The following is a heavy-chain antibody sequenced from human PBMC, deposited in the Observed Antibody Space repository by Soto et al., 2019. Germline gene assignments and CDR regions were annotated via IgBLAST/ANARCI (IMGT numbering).Heavy chain of an antibody. V-gene: IGHV4-59*01. CDR2: IYYSGST. J-gene: IGHJ5*02. CDR1: GGSISSYY. CDR3: AKAWAIPNLNWFDP. D-gene: IGHD2-21*01. Sequence: SETLSLTCTVSGGSISSYYWSWIRQPPGKGLEWIGYIYYSGSTNYNPSLKSRVTISVDTSKNQFSLKLSSVTAADTAVYYCAKAWAIPNLNWFDPWGQGTLVTVSS.